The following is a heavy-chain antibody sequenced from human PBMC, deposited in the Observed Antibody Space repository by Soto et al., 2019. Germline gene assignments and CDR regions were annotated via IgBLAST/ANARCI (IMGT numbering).Heavy chain of an antibody. CDR2: IYSGGST. CDR1: GFTVSSNY. D-gene: IGHD3-3*01. Sequence: PGGSLRLSCAASGFTVSSNYMSWVRQAPGKGLEWVSVIYSGGSTYYADSVKGRFTISRDNSKNTLYLQMNSLRAEDTAVYYCARDMKNDFWSLGSYYYYGMDVWGQGTTVTVSS. J-gene: IGHJ6*02. CDR3: ARDMKNDFWSLGSYYYYGMDV. V-gene: IGHV3-53*01.